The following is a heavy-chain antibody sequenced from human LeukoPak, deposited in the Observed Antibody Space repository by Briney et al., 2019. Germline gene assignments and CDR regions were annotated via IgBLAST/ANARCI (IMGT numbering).Heavy chain of an antibody. V-gene: IGHV1-69*13. CDR3: ASADPGPGYTFDY. CDR2: IIPIFGTA. J-gene: IGHJ4*02. CDR1: GGTFSSYA. D-gene: IGHD5-24*01. Sequence: GASVKVSCKASGGTFSSYAISWVRQAPGQGLEWMGGIIPIFGTANYAQKFQGRVTITADESTSTAYMELSSLRSQDTAVYYCASADPGPGYTFDYWGQGTLVTVSS.